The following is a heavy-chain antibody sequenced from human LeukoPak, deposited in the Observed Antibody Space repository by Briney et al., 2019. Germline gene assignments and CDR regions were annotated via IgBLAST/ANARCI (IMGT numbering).Heavy chain of an antibody. Sequence: GASVKVSCKASGYTFTSYYMHWVRQAPGQGLERMGGIIPIFGTANYAHKFQGRVTITADKSTSTACMELSSLRSEDTAVYYCARDSDGITMVRGVLDYWGQGTLVTVSS. V-gene: IGHV1-69*06. D-gene: IGHD3-10*01. J-gene: IGHJ4*02. CDR2: IIPIFGTA. CDR3: ARDSDGITMVRGVLDY. CDR1: GYTFTSYY.